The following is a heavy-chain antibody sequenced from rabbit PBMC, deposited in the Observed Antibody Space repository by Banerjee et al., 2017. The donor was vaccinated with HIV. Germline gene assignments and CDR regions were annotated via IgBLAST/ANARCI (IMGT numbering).Heavy chain of an antibody. CDR1: GFSFSSSYW. J-gene: IGHJ6*01. D-gene: IGHD7-1*01. CDR3: TTELTGNVNF. CDR2: INTTSGDT. V-gene: IGHV1S45*01. Sequence: QEQLEESGGGLVQPEGSLTLTCTASGFSFSSSYWICWVRQAPGKGLEWIACINTTSGDTVYATWAKGRFTVSRTSSTTVTLRMTSLTAADTATYFCTTELTGNVNFWGPGTLVT.